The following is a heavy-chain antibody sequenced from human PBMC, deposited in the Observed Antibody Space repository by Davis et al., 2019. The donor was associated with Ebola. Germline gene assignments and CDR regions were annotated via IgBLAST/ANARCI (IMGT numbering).Heavy chain of an antibody. Sequence: GSLRLSCAASGFTFSSYAMSWVRQAPGKGLEWVSSISSSSSYIYYADSVKGRFTISRDNAKNSLYLQMNSLRAEDTAVYYCARDGDIVVVPAAIWGQGTLVTVSS. J-gene: IGHJ4*02. CDR3: ARDGDIVVVPAAI. CDR2: ISSSSSYI. CDR1: GFTFSSYA. D-gene: IGHD2-2*02. V-gene: IGHV3-21*01.